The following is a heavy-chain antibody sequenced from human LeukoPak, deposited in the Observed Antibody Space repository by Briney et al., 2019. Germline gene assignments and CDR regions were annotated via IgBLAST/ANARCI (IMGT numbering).Heavy chain of an antibody. J-gene: IGHJ4*02. Sequence: HPGGSLRLSCAASGFTFSSYAMHWVRQAPGKGLEWVAVISYDGSNKYYADSVKGRFTISRDNSKNTLYLQMNSLRAEDTAVYYCARDQTYSSSGYWGQGTLVTVSS. CDR1: GFTFSSYA. V-gene: IGHV3-30-3*01. CDR3: ARDQTYSSSGY. CDR2: ISYDGSNK. D-gene: IGHD6-13*01.